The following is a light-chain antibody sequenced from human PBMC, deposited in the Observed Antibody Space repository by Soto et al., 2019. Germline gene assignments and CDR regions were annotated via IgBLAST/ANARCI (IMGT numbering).Light chain of an antibody. CDR3: CSYAGSSIL. CDR1: SSDVGSYNL. V-gene: IGLV2-23*01. J-gene: IGLJ2*01. CDR2: EGS. Sequence: QSALTQPASVSGSPGQSITISCTGTSSDVGSYNLVSWYQQHPGKATKLMIYEGSKRPSGVSNRFSGSKSGNTASLTISGLQAEDEADYYCCSYAGSSILFGGGTKLTVL.